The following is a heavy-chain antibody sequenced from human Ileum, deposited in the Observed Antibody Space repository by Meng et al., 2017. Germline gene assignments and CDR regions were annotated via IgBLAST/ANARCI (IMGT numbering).Heavy chain of an antibody. V-gene: IGHV4-61*08. CDR2: AGT. CDR3: ARDHWGSLDY. CDR1: GGAVSTSDYH. J-gene: IGHJ4*02. D-gene: IGHD7-27*01. Sequence: QLQLPESVPGLVRPSETLPLICTVSGGAVSTSDYHWGWIRQPPGKGLEWIGYAGTNYNPSLKSRVTISVDTSKRQFSLKLTSVTAADTAVYYCARDHWGSLDYWGQGILVTVSS.